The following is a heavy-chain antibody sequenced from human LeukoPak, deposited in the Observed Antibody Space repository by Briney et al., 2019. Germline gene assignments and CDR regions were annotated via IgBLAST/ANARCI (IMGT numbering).Heavy chain of an antibody. CDR2: INPNSGGT. CDR3: ARGLWTSSPWDY. D-gene: IGHD3/OR15-3a*01. V-gene: IGHV1-2*02. CDR1: GYTFTGYY. J-gene: IGHJ4*02. Sequence: RGASVKVSCKASGYTFTGYYMHLVRQAPGQGLEWMGWINPNSGGTNYAQKFQGRVTMTRDTSISTAYMELSRLRSDDTAVYYCARGLWTSSPWDYWGQGTLVTVSS.